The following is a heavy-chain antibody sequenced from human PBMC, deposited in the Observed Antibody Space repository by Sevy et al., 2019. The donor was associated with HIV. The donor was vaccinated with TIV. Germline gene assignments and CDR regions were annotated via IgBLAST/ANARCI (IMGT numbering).Heavy chain of an antibody. CDR2: IKSKTEGATR. J-gene: IGHJ4*02. D-gene: IGHD1-26*01. V-gene: IGHV3-15*01. CDR1: EFTFSNAW. Sequence: GSLRLSCAASEFTFSNAWMSWVRQAPGKGLEWVGRIKSKTEGATRAFAAPVKGRLLISRDDSRNTVYLQMNSLKTEDTAVYYCTAGVGASDFDYWGQGTLVTVSS. CDR3: TAGVGASDFDY.